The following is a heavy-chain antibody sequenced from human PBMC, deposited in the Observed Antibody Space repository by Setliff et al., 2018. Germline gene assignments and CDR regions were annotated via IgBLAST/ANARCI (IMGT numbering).Heavy chain of an antibody. Sequence: PSETLSLTCNVSGDSMNDNHWTWIRQPPGKGLEWIGYIYTSGGTNYNPSLKSRVTLSVDMSKNQFSLKLSSVIAADTAVYYCARGVSSVSWTPRYWGRGILVTVSS. CDR3: ARGVSSVSWTPRY. J-gene: IGHJ4*02. D-gene: IGHD6-19*01. CDR2: IYTSGGT. CDR1: GDSMNDNH. V-gene: IGHV4-4*08.